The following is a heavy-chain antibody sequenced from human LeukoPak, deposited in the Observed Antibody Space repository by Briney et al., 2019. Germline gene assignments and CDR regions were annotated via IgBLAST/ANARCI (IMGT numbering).Heavy chain of an antibody. Sequence: GRSLRFSCAAAGFSFDDYAMHWVRQVPGKGLEWVSGISWNSGDVAYADSVRGRFTISRDNAKNSLYLRMNSLRPEDTALYYCARDIAWRNRIAAAARFDSWGQGTLVIVSS. D-gene: IGHD6-13*01. V-gene: IGHV3-9*01. CDR1: GFSFDDYA. CDR2: ISWNSGDV. CDR3: ARDIAWRNRIAAAARFDS. J-gene: IGHJ4*02.